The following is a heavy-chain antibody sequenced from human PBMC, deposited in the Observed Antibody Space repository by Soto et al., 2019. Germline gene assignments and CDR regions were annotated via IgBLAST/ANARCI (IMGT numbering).Heavy chain of an antibody. CDR1: GYTFTSYD. J-gene: IGHJ3*02. V-gene: IGHV1-8*01. Sequence: ASVKVSCKASGYTFTSYDINWVRQATGQGLEWMGWMNPNSRNTNYAQNFQERVTITRDMSTSTAYMELSSLRSEDTAVYYCALHCSSTSCYDAFDIWGQGTMVTVSS. D-gene: IGHD2-2*01. CDR2: MNPNSRNT. CDR3: ALHCSSTSCYDAFDI.